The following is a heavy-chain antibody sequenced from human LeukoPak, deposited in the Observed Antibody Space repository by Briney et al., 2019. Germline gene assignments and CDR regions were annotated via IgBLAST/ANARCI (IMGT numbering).Heavy chain of an antibody. CDR1: GFTFSNAW. CDR3: ARDGNGLAV. Sequence: GGSLRLSCAASGFTFSNAWMTWVRHAPGKGLVWVSRISTDGSSTGYADSVKGRFTISRDNAKNTLYLQMNSLRAEDTAVFYCARDGNGLAVWGQGTTVTVSS. J-gene: IGHJ6*02. V-gene: IGHV3-74*01. CDR2: ISTDGSST.